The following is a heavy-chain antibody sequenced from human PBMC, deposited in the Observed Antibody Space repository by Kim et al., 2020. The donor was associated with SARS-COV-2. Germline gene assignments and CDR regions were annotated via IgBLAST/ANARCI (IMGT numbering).Heavy chain of an antibody. CDR1: GFTFSDYV. Sequence: GGSLRLSCVASGFTFSDYVMNWVRQAPGQGLEWVSFISGNGSSTYYINSVKGRFTISRDNSKNTVYLQMNSLRAEDTTKYYCAKFPARSLRAGCDALDV. CDR3: AKFPARSLRAGCDALDV. D-gene: IGHD2-21*02. J-gene: IGHJ6*01. V-gene: IGHV3-23*01. CDR2: ISGNGSST.